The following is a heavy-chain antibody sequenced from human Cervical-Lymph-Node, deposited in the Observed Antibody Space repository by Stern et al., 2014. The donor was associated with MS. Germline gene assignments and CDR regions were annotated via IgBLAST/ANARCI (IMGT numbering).Heavy chain of an antibody. J-gene: IGHJ6*02. CDR1: GVSISSVGYY. Sequence: VQLVESGPGLVKPSQTLSLTCIVSGVSISSVGYYWSWIRQHPGTGLEWIGNIYYRGSTYYNPSLKSRVVISVDTSNNQFSLKLSSVTAADTAVYYCAREDGGGSYYYYGMDVWGQGTTVTVSS. CDR3: AREDGGGSYYYYGMDV. D-gene: IGHD2-15*01. CDR2: IYYRGST. V-gene: IGHV4-31*03.